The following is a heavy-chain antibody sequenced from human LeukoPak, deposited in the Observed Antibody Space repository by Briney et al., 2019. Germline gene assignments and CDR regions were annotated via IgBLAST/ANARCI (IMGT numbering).Heavy chain of an antibody. Sequence: SETLSLTCTVSGGSISGSSYFWGWIRQPPGKGLEWIGSIYYSGSTYYNPSLKSRVTISVDTSKNQFSLKLSSVTAADTAVYYCARVHQGYTYGYYFDYWGQGTLVTVSS. J-gene: IGHJ4*02. CDR3: ARVHQGYTYGYYFDY. V-gene: IGHV4-39*07. CDR1: GGSISGSSYF. CDR2: IYYSGST. D-gene: IGHD5-18*01.